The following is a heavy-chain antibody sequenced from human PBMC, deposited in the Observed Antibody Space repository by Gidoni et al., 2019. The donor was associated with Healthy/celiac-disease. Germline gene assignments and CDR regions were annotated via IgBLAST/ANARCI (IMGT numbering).Heavy chain of an antibody. CDR3: VKGGYDFWSGYYYYMDV. CDR2: ISSNEGST. CDR1: GFTFSSSA. D-gene: IGHD3-3*01. J-gene: IGHJ6*03. V-gene: IGHV3-64D*06. Sequence: EVQLVESGGGLVQPGGSLRLYCSASGFTFSSSAMHWVRQAPGKGLEYVSAISSNEGSTYYADSVKGRFTISRDKSKNTLYLQMSSLRAEDTAVYYCVKGGYDFWSGYYYYMDVWGKGTTVTVSS.